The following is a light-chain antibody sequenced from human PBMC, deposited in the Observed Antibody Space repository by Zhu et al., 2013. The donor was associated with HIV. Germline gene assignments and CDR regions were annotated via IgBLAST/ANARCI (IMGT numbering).Light chain of an antibody. CDR3: SSYTVTATVL. J-gene: IGLJ3*02. V-gene: IGLV2-23*02. CDR2: EVT. Sequence: QSALTQPASVSGSPGQSITISCTGTSSDVGTYNYVSWYQHHPGNAPKLLIYEVTKRPSGISNRFSGPKSGNTASLIISGLQSEDEADYYCSSYTVTATVLFGGGTKLSVL. CDR1: SSDVGTYNY.